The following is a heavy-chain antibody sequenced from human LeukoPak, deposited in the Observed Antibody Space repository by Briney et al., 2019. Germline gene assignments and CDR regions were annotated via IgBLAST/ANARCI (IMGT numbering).Heavy chain of an antibody. Sequence: PGGSLRLSCEASGFTFRSYAMSWVRQAPGKGLEWVSAISGSGGSTYYADSVKGRFTISRDNSKNTLYLQMNSLRAEDTAVYYCAKDLEFYHSGYDEKHPTLFDYWGQGTLVTVSS. CDR3: AKDLEFYHSGYDEKHPTLFDY. J-gene: IGHJ4*02. D-gene: IGHD5-12*01. CDR2: ISGSGGST. CDR1: GFTFRSYA. V-gene: IGHV3-23*01.